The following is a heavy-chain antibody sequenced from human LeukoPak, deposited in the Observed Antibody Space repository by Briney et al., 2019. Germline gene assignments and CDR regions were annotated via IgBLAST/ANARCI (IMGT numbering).Heavy chain of an antibody. D-gene: IGHD3-22*01. Sequence: ASVKVSCKASGCTFSSYDINWVRQATGQGPEWMGWMNPNSGNTGNAQKFQGRVTMTRNTSISTAYLEMSRLRSEDTAVYCCARRADYYDSGAYYYWGQGTLVTVSS. CDR2: MNPNSGNT. J-gene: IGHJ4*02. V-gene: IGHV1-8*01. CDR3: ARRADYYDSGAYYY. CDR1: GCTFSSYD.